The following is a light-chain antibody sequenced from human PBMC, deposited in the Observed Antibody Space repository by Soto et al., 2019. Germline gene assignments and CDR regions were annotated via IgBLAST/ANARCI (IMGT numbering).Light chain of an antibody. CDR1: SSDVGGYNS. J-gene: IGLJ3*02. CDR2: GVT. Sequence: QSALTQPASVSGSPGQSITISCTGASSDVGGYNSVSWYQQHPGKAPKLMIYGVTNRPSGISNRFSGSKSGNTASLTISGLQAEDEADYYCSSYTSGGTLVFGGGTQLTVL. V-gene: IGLV2-14*01. CDR3: SSYTSGGTLV.